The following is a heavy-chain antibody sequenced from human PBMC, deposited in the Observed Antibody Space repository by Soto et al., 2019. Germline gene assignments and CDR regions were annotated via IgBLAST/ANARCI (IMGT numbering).Heavy chain of an antibody. CDR1: GYTFTSYY. Sequence: GASVKVSCKASGYTFTSYYMHWVRQAPGQGLEWMGIINPSGGSTSYAQKFQGRVTMTRDTSTSTVYMELSSLRSEDTAVYYCARGSDITGTTPAAFDIWGQGTMVTVSS. J-gene: IGHJ3*02. CDR3: ARGSDITGTTPAAFDI. D-gene: IGHD1-7*01. V-gene: IGHV1-46*03. CDR2: INPSGGST.